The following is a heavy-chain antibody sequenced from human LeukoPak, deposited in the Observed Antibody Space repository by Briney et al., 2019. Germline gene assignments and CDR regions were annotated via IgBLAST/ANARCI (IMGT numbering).Heavy chain of an antibody. Sequence: GGSLRLSCAASGFTFSSYEMNWVRQAPGKGLEWVSYISSSGSTIYYADSVKGRFTISRDNAKNSLYLQMSSLRAEDTAVYYCARGLYNWNDDVFYFDYWGQGTLVTVSS. D-gene: IGHD1-1*01. CDR3: ARGLYNWNDDVFYFDY. J-gene: IGHJ4*02. CDR1: GFTFSSYE. CDR2: ISSSGSTI. V-gene: IGHV3-48*03.